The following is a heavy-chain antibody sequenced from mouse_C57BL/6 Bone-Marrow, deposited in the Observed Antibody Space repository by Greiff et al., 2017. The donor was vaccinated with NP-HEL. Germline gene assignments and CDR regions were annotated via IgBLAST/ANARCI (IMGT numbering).Heavy chain of an antibody. CDR2: INPSNGGT. CDR3: AIGLLLRRRGYFDV. J-gene: IGHJ1*03. Sequence: VQLQQPGTELVKPGASVKLSCKASGYTFTSYWMHWVKQRPGQGLEWIGNINPSNGGTNYNAKFTSKATLTVDKSSSTAYMQLSSLTSEDSAVYYCAIGLLLRRRGYFDVWGTGTTVTVSS. CDR1: GYTFTSYW. V-gene: IGHV1-53*01. D-gene: IGHD1-1*01.